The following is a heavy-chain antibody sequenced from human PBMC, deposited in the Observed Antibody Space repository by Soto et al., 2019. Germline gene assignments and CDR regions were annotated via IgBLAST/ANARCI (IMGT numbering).Heavy chain of an antibody. J-gene: IGHJ6*02. CDR3: ARGAQNCDLRRGPINGGKDV. V-gene: IGHV4-34*01. CDR2: ISHSVIT. CDR1: AGSFTDYS. Sequence: SESLSLCCAVSAGSFTDYSWNWACVLQPPGKGLELIVYISHSVITSHNPSLKSRVTLSLDTSKNQFTLILASGTAADTAVNNFARGAQNCDLRRGPINGGKDVWGQGTTVTV. D-gene: IGHD2-21*01.